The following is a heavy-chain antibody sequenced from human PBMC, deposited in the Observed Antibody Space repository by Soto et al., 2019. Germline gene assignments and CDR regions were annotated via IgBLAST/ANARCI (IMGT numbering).Heavy chain of an antibody. CDR1: GYTFTGYY. CDR3: ARGSVLRFLEWLSYPPTD. Sequence: ASVKVSCKASGYTFTGYYMHWVRQAPGQGLEWMGWINPNSGGTNYAQKFQGWVTMTRDTSISTAYMELSRLGSDDTAVYYCARGSVLRFLEWLSYPPTDWGQGTLVTVSS. CDR2: INPNSGGT. J-gene: IGHJ4*02. D-gene: IGHD3-3*01. V-gene: IGHV1-2*04.